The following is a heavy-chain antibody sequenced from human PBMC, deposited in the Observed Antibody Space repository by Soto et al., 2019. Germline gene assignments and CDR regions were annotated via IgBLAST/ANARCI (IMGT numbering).Heavy chain of an antibody. CDR3: GKKHIG. CDR1: GFTINPYW. J-gene: IGHJ4*02. V-gene: IGHV3-7*01. CDR2: TTQDGSTT. Sequence: EVQMVESGGGLVQPGGSLRLSCAASGFTINPYWMSWVRQAPGKGLEWVASTTQDGSTTYYVDSVKGRFTSSRDKAKNSLYLQMNSLRAEDTAIEYCGKKHIGRGQGTRVTVSS. D-gene: IGHD2-21*01.